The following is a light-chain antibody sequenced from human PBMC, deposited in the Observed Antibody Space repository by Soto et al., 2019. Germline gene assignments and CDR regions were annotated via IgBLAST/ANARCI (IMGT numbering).Light chain of an antibody. CDR3: QQYDSYPLT. Sequence: DIQMTQSPSTLSASVGDRVTITCRASQSISSWLAWYQKKPGKAPNLLIYKTSSSESGVPSRFSGSGSGTEFTLTVNSLKPDDFATYYCQQYDSYPLTFGGETKVEIK. CDR2: KTS. J-gene: IGKJ4*01. V-gene: IGKV1-5*03. CDR1: QSISSW.